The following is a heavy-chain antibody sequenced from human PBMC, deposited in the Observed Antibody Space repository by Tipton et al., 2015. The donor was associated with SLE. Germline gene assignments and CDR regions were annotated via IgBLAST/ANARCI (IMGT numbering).Heavy chain of an antibody. J-gene: IGHJ4*02. Sequence: LRLSCTVSGGSISSSSYYWAWIRQPPGKGLEWIGSIYYSGSTYYNPSLESRVTISVDTSKNQFSLKLSSVTAADTAVFYCAHANWGTSFDDWGQGTLVTASS. CDR1: GGSISSSSYY. D-gene: IGHD7-27*01. CDR2: IYYSGST. CDR3: AHANWGTSFDD. V-gene: IGHV4-39*07.